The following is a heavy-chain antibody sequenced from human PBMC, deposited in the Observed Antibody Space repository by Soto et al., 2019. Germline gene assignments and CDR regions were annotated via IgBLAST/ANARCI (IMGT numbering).Heavy chain of an antibody. J-gene: IGHJ4*02. CDR2: IYYSGST. Sequence: QVQLQESGPGLVKPSQTLSLTCTVSGGSISSGDYYWSWIRQPPGKGLEWIGYIYYSGSTYYNPSLKSRVTILLDTAKNQSSLKLSSVTPADTAVYYCARDGYYGSGYDDHWGQGTLVTVSS. CDR1: GGSISSGDYY. V-gene: IGHV4-30-4*01. CDR3: ARDGYYGSGYDDH. D-gene: IGHD3-10*01.